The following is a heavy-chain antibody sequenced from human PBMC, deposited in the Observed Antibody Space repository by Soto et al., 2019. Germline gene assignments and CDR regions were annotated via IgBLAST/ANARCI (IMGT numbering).Heavy chain of an antibody. D-gene: IGHD3-10*01. CDR1: GGTFSSYT. CDR3: ARFRGSYGMDV. J-gene: IGHJ6*02. CDR2: IIPILGIA. V-gene: IGHV1-69*02. Sequence: QVQLVQSGAEVKKPGSSVKVSCKASGGTFSSYTISWVRQAPGQGLEWMGRIIPILGIANYAQNFQGRVTITADKSTSTAYMELSSLRSEDTAVYYCARFRGSYGMDVWGQGTTVTVSS.